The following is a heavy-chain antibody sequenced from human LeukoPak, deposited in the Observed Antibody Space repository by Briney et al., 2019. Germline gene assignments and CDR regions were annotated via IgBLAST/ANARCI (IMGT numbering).Heavy chain of an antibody. D-gene: IGHD5-18*01. J-gene: IGHJ5*02. V-gene: IGHV3-7*05. CDR2: IKEDGSEK. CDR3: ATGGSRYVS. Sequence: QPGGSLRLSCAASGFTFRSYWMSWVRQAPGKGLEWVANIKEDGSEKYYVDSVKGRCTISRDNAKNSLYLQMNSLRVEDTTVYYCATGGSRYVSWGQGTLVTVSS. CDR1: GFTFRSYW.